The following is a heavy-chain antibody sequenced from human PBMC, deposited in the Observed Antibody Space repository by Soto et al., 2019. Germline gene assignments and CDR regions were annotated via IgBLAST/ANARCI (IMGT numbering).Heavy chain of an antibody. CDR1: GYTFTGYY. CDR3: ASEIGYCTNGVCLIDY. CDR2: INPNSGGT. J-gene: IGHJ4*02. V-gene: IGHV1-2*02. D-gene: IGHD2-8*01. Sequence: ASVKVSCKASGYTFTGYYMHWVRQAPGQGLEWMGWINPNSGGTNYAQKFQGRVTMTRDTSISTAYMELSRLRSDDTAVYYCASEIGYCTNGVCLIDYWGLGTLVTVSS.